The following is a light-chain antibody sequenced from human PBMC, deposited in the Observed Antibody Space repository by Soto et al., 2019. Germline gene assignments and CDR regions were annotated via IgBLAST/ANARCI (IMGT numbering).Light chain of an antibody. V-gene: IGLV2-14*03. Sequence: QSGLTQPASVSGSPGQSITISCTGTSSDIGGYNYVSWYQQHPGKAPKLVIYDVSHRPSGISNRFSGSKSANTASLTVSGLQAEDDADYYCSSYTSASAFVLFGGGTQLTVL. J-gene: IGLJ2*01. CDR3: SSYTSASAFVL. CDR1: SSDIGGYNY. CDR2: DVS.